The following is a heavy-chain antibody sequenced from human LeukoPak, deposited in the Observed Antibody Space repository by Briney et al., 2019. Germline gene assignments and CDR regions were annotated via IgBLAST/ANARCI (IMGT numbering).Heavy chain of an antibody. D-gene: IGHD2-2*01. J-gene: IGHJ6*02. CDR2: LYYSGRT. CDR3: ARTYQNYYYAMDV. V-gene: IGHV4-59*08. Sequence: SETLSLTCTVSGGSISSYYWSWIRQPPGKGLEWIGYLYYSGRTNYNPSLKSRVTISLDTSKNQFSLNLSSVTAADTAVYFCARTYQNYYYAMDVWGPGTTVTVSS. CDR1: GGSISSYY.